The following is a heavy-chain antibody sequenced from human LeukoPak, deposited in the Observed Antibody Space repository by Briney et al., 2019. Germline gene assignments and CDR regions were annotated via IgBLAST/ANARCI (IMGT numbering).Heavy chain of an antibody. CDR1: GGSFSGYY. J-gene: IGHJ4*02. D-gene: IGHD3-10*01. CDR3: ARAADYHGSGSQLGY. V-gene: IGHV4-34*01. Sequence: SETLSLTCAVYGGSFSGYYWSWIRQPPGKGLEWIGEINHSGSTKYNPSLKSRVTISVDTSKNHSSLKLSSVSAADTAVYYCARAADYHGSGSQLGYWGQGILVTVSS. CDR2: INHSGST.